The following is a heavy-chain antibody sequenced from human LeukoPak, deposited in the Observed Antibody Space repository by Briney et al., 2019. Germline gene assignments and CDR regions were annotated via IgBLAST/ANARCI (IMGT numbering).Heavy chain of an antibody. CDR2: ISSSGGST. CDR3: AKGRSGSYSLSFSY. V-gene: IGHV3-23*01. D-gene: IGHD3-10*01. Sequence: GGSLRLSCAASGFTFSSYAMSWVRQAPGKGLEWVSAISSSGGSTYYADSVKGRFTISRDNSKNTLYLQMNSLRAEDTAVYYCAKGRSGSYSLSFSYWGQGTLVTVSS. CDR1: GFTFSSYA. J-gene: IGHJ4*02.